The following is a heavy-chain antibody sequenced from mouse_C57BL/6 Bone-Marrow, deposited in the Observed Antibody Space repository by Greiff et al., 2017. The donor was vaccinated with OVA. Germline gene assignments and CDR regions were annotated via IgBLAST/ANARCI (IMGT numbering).Heavy chain of an antibody. V-gene: IGHV1-26*01. J-gene: IGHJ4*01. Sequence: VQLQQSGPELVKPGASVKISCKASGYTFTDYYMNWVKQSHGKSLEWIGDINPNNGGTSYNQKFKGKATLTVDKSSSTAYMELRSLTSEDSAVYYCAREYYDYVLYYAMDYWGQGTSVTVSS. D-gene: IGHD2-4*01. CDR1: GYTFTDYY. CDR3: AREYYDYVLYYAMDY. CDR2: INPNNGGT.